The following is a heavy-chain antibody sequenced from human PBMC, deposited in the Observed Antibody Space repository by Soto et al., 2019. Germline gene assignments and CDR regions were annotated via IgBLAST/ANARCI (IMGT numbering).Heavy chain of an antibody. CDR2: AYYSGST. CDR1: GGSISSSRYS. Sequence: QLQLQESGPGLVKPSETLSLACTVSGGSISSSRYSWGWIRQPPGKGLEWIGSAYYSGSTYYNPSLKSRVTMSVDTSKNQFSLKLSSVPAADTAVYYCATRQGGSYNGFDPWGQGTLVSVSS. J-gene: IGHJ5*02. CDR3: ATRQGGSYNGFDP. V-gene: IGHV4-39*01. D-gene: IGHD2-15*01.